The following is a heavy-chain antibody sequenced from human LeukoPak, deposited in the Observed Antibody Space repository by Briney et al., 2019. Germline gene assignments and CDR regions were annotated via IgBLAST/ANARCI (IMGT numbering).Heavy chain of an antibody. CDR3: ARGTRLIVVVPAARADWFDP. D-gene: IGHD2-2*01. CDR1: GGSVNSGGYY. Sequence: PSQTLSLTCTVSGGSVNSGGYYWSWLRQHPGKGLEWIGYIYHTGSTSYNPSLKSRVIISLDTSKNQLSLSLSSVTAADTAVYYCARGTRLIVVVPAARADWFDPWGQGTLVTVSS. CDR2: IYHTGST. J-gene: IGHJ5*02. V-gene: IGHV4-31*03.